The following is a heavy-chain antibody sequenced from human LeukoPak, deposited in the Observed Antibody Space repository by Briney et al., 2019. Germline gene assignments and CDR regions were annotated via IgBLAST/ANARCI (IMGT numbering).Heavy chain of an antibody. D-gene: IGHD4-17*01. Sequence: SETLSHTCTVSGGSISSYYWSWIRQPPGKGLEWIGYIYYSGSTNYNPSLKSRVTISVDTSKNQFSLKLSSVTAADTAVYYCARAYGDYDDFDYWGQGTLVTVSS. J-gene: IGHJ4*02. V-gene: IGHV4-59*01. CDR2: IYYSGST. CDR1: GGSISSYY. CDR3: ARAYGDYDDFDY.